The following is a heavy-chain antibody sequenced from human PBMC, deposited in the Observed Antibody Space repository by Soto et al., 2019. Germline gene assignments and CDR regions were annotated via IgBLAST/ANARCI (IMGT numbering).Heavy chain of an antibody. Sequence: QVHLVQSGAEVKKPGASVKVSCKASGYSFTAYYVHWVRQAPGQGLEWMGVINPTGTSSTYAQRFQGRITLTRDTSTTTVYMELTGLRFEDTAVYCCARQVMLGTCDYWGQGTLVTVSS. CDR1: GYSFTAYY. D-gene: IGHD3-16*01. CDR3: ARQVMLGTCDY. CDR2: INPTGTSS. V-gene: IGHV1-46*01. J-gene: IGHJ4*02.